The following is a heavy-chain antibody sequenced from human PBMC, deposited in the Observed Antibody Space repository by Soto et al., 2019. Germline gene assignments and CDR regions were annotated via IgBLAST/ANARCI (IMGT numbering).Heavy chain of an antibody. CDR3: ARDPKTSGGQHWAFNYFDT. J-gene: IGHJ5*02. CDR2: ISYDGTNK. CDR1: GFSFSISP. D-gene: IGHD7-27*01. V-gene: IGHV3-30-3*01. Sequence: GGSLRLSCAASGFSFSISPMHWVRQAPGKGPEWVALISYDGTNKFYADSVKGRFTISRDNSKSTLYLQVDSLRPEDAAVYYCARDPKTSGGQHWAFNYFDTWGQGTLVTVSS.